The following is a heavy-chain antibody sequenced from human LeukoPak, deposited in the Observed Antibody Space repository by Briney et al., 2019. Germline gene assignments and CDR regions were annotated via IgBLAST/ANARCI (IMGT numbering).Heavy chain of an antibody. CDR2: IIPIFGTA. D-gene: IGHD5-18*01. Sequence: SVKVSCKASGGTFSSYAISWVRQAPGQGLEWMGGIIPIFGTANYAQKFQGRVTITADESTSTAYMELSSLRSEDTAVYYCASSCEDTAMDLNYYYYGMDVWGQGTTVTVSS. CDR3: ASSCEDTAMDLNYYYYGMDV. J-gene: IGHJ6*02. V-gene: IGHV1-69*13. CDR1: GGTFSSYA.